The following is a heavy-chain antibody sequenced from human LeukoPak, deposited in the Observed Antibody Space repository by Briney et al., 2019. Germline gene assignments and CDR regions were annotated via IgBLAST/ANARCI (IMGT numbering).Heavy chain of an antibody. Sequence: GGSLRLSCAASGFTFSSYAMNWVRQAPGKGLEWVSSIGNSGHNTYYADSVKGRFTVSRDNSKNTLYLQMNSLRVEDTAVYYCAKDAGYSGYDALDYWGQGTLVTVSS. D-gene: IGHD5-12*01. J-gene: IGHJ4*02. V-gene: IGHV3-23*01. CDR3: AKDAGYSGYDALDY. CDR2: IGNSGHNT. CDR1: GFTFSSYA.